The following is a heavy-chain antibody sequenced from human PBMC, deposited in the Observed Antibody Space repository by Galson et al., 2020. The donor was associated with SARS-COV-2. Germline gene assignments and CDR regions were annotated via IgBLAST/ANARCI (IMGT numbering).Heavy chain of an antibody. J-gene: IGHJ6*02. Sequence: SQTLSLTCTVSGGSISSSSYYWGWIRQPPGKGLEWIGSIYYSGSTYYNPSLKSRVTISVDTSKNQFSLKLSSVTAADTAVYYCATDMTQLRYFDWLFEAGMDVWGQGTTVTVSS. CDR3: ATDMTQLRYFDWLFEAGMDV. V-gene: IGHV4-39*01. CDR1: GGSISSSSYY. D-gene: IGHD3-9*01. CDR2: IYYSGST.